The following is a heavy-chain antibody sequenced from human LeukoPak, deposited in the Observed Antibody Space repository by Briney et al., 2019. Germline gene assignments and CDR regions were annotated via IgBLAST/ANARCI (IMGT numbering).Heavy chain of an antibody. CDR2: IYYSGST. CDR1: GGSISSSSDY. Sequence: SETLSLTCTVSGGSISSSSDYWGWIRQPPGKGLEWIGSIYYSGSTYYNPSLKSRVTISVDTSKNQFSLKLSSVTAADTAVYYCARQPVVVNFDYWGQGTLVTVSS. V-gene: IGHV4-39*01. J-gene: IGHJ4*02. CDR3: ARQPVVVNFDY. D-gene: IGHD3-22*01.